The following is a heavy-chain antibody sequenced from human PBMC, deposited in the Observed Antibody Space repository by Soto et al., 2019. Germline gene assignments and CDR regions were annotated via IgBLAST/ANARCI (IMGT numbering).Heavy chain of an antibody. J-gene: IGHJ4*02. CDR2: IYSGGST. CDR1: GFTVTSHY. CDR3: ARDLYFDC. V-gene: IGHV3-66*01. Sequence: EVQLVESGGGLVQPGGSLRLSCAASGFTVTSHYMSWVRQAPGKGLEWVSVIYSGGSTYYAVSVKGRFTISRDNSKNTLYLQMNSLRAEDTAVYYCARDLYFDCWGQGTLVTVSS.